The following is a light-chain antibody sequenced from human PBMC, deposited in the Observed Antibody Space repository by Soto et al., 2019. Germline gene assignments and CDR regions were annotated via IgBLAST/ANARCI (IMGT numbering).Light chain of an antibody. CDR3: QQYHSNFPT. CDR1: QFVSNW. J-gene: IGKJ1*01. CDR2: DAS. V-gene: IGKV1-5*01. Sequence: DIQMAQSPSPLSASIGARVTITCRASQFVSNWLAWYQQKPGKAPKLLIYDASNLESGIPSRFSGSGSGTEFTLSISGLQPADFASYYCQQYHSNFPTFGRGTKVEIK.